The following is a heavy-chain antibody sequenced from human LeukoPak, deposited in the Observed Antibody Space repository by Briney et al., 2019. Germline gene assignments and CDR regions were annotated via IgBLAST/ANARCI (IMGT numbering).Heavy chain of an antibody. J-gene: IGHJ6*03. CDR1: GGSFSGYY. CDR3: ASLYGSGSYYKGYYYYYMDV. CDR2: INHSGST. V-gene: IGHV4-34*01. Sequence: PSETLSLTCAVYGGSFSGYYWSWIRQPPGKGLERIGEINHSGSTNYNPSLKSRVTISVDTSKNQFSLKLSSVTAADTAVYYCASLYGSGSYYKGYYYYYMDVWGKGTTVTISS. D-gene: IGHD3-10*01.